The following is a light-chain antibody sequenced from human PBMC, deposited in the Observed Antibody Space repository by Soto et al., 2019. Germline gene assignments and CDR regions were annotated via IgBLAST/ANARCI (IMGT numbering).Light chain of an antibody. J-gene: IGLJ2*01. CDR2: DNH. CDR3: GTWDSSLSAVV. Sequence: QSVLTQPPSVSAAPGQKVTISCSGSSSNIGNNYVSWYQQLPGTAPKLLIYDNHKRPSAIPDRFSGSKSGTSATLGITGLQTGDEADYYCGTWDSSLSAVVFGGGTKLTVL. CDR1: SSNIGNNY. V-gene: IGLV1-51*01.